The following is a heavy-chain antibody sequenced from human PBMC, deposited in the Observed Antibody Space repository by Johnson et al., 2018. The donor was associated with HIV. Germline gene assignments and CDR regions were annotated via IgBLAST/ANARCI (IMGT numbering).Heavy chain of an antibody. CDR2: IRYDGSNK. Sequence: QVQLVESGGGVVQPGGSLRLSCEVSGFTFSNYGMHWVRQAPGKGLEWVAFIRYDGSNKYYADSVKGRFTIFRDNSKNTLYLQMNSLRAEDTAVYYCAKVLTSSTSWLDDAFDICGQGTMVTVSS. V-gene: IGHV3-30*02. J-gene: IGHJ3*02. CDR3: AKVLTSSTSWLDDAFDI. D-gene: IGHD6-13*01. CDR1: GFTFSNYG.